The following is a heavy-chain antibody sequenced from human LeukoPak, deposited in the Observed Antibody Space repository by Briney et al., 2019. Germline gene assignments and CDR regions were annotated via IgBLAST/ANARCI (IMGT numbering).Heavy chain of an antibody. CDR2: IGTAGDT. CDR1: GFTFSSYD. CDR3: VSPVFINY. Sequence: GGSLRLSCAASGFTFSSYDMHWVRQATGKGLEWVSAIGTAGDTYYPGSVKGRFTISRENAKNSLYLQMTSLRPEDSAVYYCVSPVFINYWGQGTLVTVSS. V-gene: IGHV3-13*01. D-gene: IGHD1-14*01. J-gene: IGHJ4*01.